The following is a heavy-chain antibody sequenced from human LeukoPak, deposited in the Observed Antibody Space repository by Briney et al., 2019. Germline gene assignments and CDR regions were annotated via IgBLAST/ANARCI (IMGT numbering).Heavy chain of an antibody. D-gene: IGHD3-22*01. CDR3: ARERGVGYYYDTSGSGRSFDI. Sequence: SKTLSLTCAVSGGSISSGGYSWSWIRQPPGKGLEWIGYIYSTGSTYYNPSLKSRVTLSVDTSKNQFSLKLSSVTAADTAVYYCARERGVGYYYDTSGSGRSFDIWGQGTRVTVSS. J-gene: IGHJ3*02. CDR1: GGSISSGGYS. V-gene: IGHV4-30-4*07. CDR2: IYSTGST.